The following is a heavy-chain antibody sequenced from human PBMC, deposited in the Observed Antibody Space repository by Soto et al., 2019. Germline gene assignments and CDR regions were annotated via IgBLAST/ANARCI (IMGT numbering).Heavy chain of an antibody. D-gene: IGHD5-12*01. Sequence: LSLTCAVYGGSFSGYYWSWIRQPPGKGLEWIGEINHSGSTNYNPSLKSRVTISVDTSKNQFSLKLSSVTAADTAVYYCARSGGYVVYWGQGTLVTVSS. CDR3: ARSGGYVVY. CDR2: INHSGST. V-gene: IGHV4-34*01. CDR1: GGSFSGYY. J-gene: IGHJ4*02.